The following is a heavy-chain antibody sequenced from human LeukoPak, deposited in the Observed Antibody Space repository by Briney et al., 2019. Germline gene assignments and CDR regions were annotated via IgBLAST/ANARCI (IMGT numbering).Heavy chain of an antibody. D-gene: IGHD3-10*01. J-gene: IGHJ5*02. CDR1: GGSINSYY. CDR3: ARHGLFRVSSNWFDP. V-gene: IGHV4-59*08. Sequence: SETLALTCTVSGGSINSYYWSWIRQPPGKGLEWIGYIYYSGSTNYNPSLKSRVTISVDTSKNQFSLKLSSVTAADTAVYYCARHGLFRVSSNWFDPWGQGTLVTVSS. CDR2: IYYSGST.